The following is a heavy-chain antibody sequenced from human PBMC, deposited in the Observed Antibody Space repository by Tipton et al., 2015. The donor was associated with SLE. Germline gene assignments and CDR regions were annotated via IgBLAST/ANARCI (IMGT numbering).Heavy chain of an antibody. Sequence: SLRLSCAASGFTFSSYAMHWVRQAPGKGLEWVAVISYDGSNKYYADSVKGRFTISRDNSKNTLYLQMNSLRAEDTAVYYCAKVSRAFHFSYYMDVWGKGTTVIVSS. CDR2: ISYDGSNK. CDR1: GFTFSSYA. V-gene: IGHV3-30*04. J-gene: IGHJ6*03. CDR3: AKVSRAFHFSYYMDV. D-gene: IGHD3-3*02.